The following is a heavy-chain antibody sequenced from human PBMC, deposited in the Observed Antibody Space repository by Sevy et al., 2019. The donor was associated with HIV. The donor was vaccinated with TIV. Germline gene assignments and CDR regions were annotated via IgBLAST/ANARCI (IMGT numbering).Heavy chain of an antibody. D-gene: IGHD3-9*01. CDR3: VRGADYDNSGGANCDY. CDR2: IWYDGSNK. Sequence: GGSLRLSCAASRFTFSKYGMHWVRQAPGKGLEWVALIWYDGSNKYYADSVKGRFTISRDDSKNTLYLQMNSLRSEDTAVYYCVRGADYDNSGGANCDYWGQGTLVTVSS. V-gene: IGHV3-33*01. J-gene: IGHJ4*01. CDR1: RFTFSKYG.